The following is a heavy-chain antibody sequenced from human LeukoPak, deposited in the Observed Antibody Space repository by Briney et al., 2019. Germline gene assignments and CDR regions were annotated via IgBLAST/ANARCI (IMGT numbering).Heavy chain of an antibody. CDR3: ASFIAVAGTGWFDP. CDR1: GGSFSGYY. J-gene: IGHJ5*02. V-gene: IGHV4-34*01. CDR2: INHSGST. Sequence: SETLSLTCAVYGGSFSGYYWSWIRQPPGKGLEWIGEINHSGSTNYNPSLKSRVTISVDTSKNQFSLKLSSVTAADTAVYYCASFIAVAGTGWFDPWGQGTLVTVSS. D-gene: IGHD6-19*01.